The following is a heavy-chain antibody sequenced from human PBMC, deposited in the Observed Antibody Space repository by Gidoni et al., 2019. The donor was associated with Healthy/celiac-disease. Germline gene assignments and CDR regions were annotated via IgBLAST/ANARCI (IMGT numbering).Heavy chain of an antibody. CDR2: ISSSSSYI. J-gene: IGHJ6*02. CDR1: GFTFSSYS. CDR3: ARGGYCSSTSCYNEGGIYYYYGMDV. D-gene: IGHD2-2*02. V-gene: IGHV3-21*01. Sequence: EVQLVESGGGLVKPGGSLRLSCAASGFTFSSYSMNWVRQPPGKGLEWVSSISSSSSYIYYADSVKGRFTISRDNAKNSLYLQMNSLRAEDTAVYYCARGGYCSSTSCYNEGGIYYYYGMDVWGQGTTVTVSS.